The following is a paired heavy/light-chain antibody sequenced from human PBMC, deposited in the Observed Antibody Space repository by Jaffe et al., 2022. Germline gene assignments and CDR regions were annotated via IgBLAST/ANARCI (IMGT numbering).Heavy chain of an antibody. V-gene: IGHV5-51*03. J-gene: IGHJ3*02. D-gene: IGHD5-12*01. CDR3: ARSYSGYDWGPSDI. CDR1: GYSFSNYW. CDR2: IYPGDSDT. Sequence: EEQLVQSGAEVKKPGESLKISCKGSGYSFSNYWIGWVRQMPGRGLEWMAIIYPGDSDTRYSPSFRGRVTISADKSLSTAYLQWSSLKASDSAMYYCARSYSGYDWGPSDIWGQGTIVTVSS.
Light chain of an antibody. J-gene: IGKJ1*01. CDR2: GAS. V-gene: IGKV3-20*01. Sequence: ESVLTQSPGTLSLSPGERATLSCRASQSVSSSYLAWYQQKPGQAPRLLIYGASNRATGIPDRFSGSGSRTDFSLTISRLEPEDFAVYYCQQYGSSRPGTFGQGTKVEIK. CDR3: QQYGSSRPGT. CDR1: QSVSSSY.